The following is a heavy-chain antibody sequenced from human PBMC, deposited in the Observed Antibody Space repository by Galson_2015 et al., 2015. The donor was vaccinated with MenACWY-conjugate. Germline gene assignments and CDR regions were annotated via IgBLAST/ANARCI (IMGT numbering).Heavy chain of an antibody. Sequence: SLRLSCAASGFIFSSYSMNWVRQAPGKGLEWVSSIDSSGSDMYYGDSVKGRFTISRDNAKNSVFLQMNSLRAEDTAVYYCARGIGDYVDGSGDCWGQGTLVTVSS. J-gene: IGHJ4*02. CDR2: IDSSGSDM. V-gene: IGHV3-21*01. CDR3: ARGIGDYVDGSGDC. CDR1: GFIFSSYS. D-gene: IGHD4-17*01.